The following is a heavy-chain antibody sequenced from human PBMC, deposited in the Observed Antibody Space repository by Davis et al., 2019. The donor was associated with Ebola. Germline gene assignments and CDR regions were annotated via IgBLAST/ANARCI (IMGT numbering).Heavy chain of an antibody. J-gene: IGHJ3*02. V-gene: IGHV5-51*01. CDR2: VYPGDSDT. Sequence: GESLKISCKGSGYSFTNYWIGWVRQLPGEGLEWMGIVYPGDSDTRYSPSFQGQVTISADKSISTAYLQWSSLKASDTAMYYCVRILAVYANALDIWGQGTMVTVSS. CDR1: GYSFTNYW. CDR3: VRILAVYANALDI. D-gene: IGHD2-8*02.